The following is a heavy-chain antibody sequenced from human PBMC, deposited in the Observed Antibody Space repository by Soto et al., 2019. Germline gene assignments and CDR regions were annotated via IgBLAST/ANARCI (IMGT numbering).Heavy chain of an antibody. J-gene: IGHJ6*02. CDR2: IWYDGSNK. V-gene: IGHV3-33*01. CDR1: GFTFSSYG. D-gene: IGHD3-10*01. CDR3: ARDRLLWFGELPPKGLYYYYGMDV. Sequence: GGSLRLSCAASGFTFSSYGMHWVRQAPGKGLEWVAVIWYDGSNKYYADSVKGRFTISRDNSKNTLYLQMNSLRAEDTAVYYCARDRLLWFGELPPKGLYYYYGMDVWGQGTTVTVSS.